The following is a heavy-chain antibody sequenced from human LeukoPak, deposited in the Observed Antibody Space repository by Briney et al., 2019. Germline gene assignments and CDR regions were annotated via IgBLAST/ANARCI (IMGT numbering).Heavy chain of an antibody. V-gene: IGHV4-4*07. Sequence: SETLSLTCTVSGGPISSYYWSWIRQPAGKGLEWIGRIYTSGSTNYNPSLKSRVTISVDKSKNQFSLKLSSVTAADTAVYYCARDSVVVPAATSYYYYYMDVWGKGTTVTVSS. CDR3: ARDSVVVPAATSYYYYYMDV. CDR1: GGPISSYY. CDR2: IYTSGST. D-gene: IGHD2-2*01. J-gene: IGHJ6*03.